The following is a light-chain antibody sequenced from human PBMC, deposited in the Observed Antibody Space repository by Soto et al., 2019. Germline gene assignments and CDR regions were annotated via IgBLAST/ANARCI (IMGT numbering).Light chain of an antibody. Sequence: QSVLTQPPSVSAAPGQKVTISCSGSSSNVGNSYVSWYQQLPGTVPKRLIYDDNKRPSGIPDRFSGSKSGTSATLGITGLQTGDEADYYCGTWDSSLTAGVFGGGTKVTVL. CDR1: SSNVGNSY. CDR2: DDN. J-gene: IGLJ2*01. CDR3: GTWDSSLTAGV. V-gene: IGLV1-51*01.